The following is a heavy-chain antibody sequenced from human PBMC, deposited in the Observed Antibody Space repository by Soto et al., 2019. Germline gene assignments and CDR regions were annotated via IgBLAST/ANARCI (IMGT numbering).Heavy chain of an antibody. J-gene: IGHJ6*02. CDR1: GDSVSSNSAA. V-gene: IGHV6-1*01. Sequence: SPTLSLTCAISGDSVSSNSAAWNWIRQSPSRGLEWLGRTYYRSKWYNDYAVSVKSRITINPDTSKNQFSLQLNSVTPEDTAVYYCARAITGTMVYYYYGMDVWGQGTTVTVSS. CDR3: ARAITGTMVYYYYGMDV. D-gene: IGHD1-7*01. CDR2: TYYRSKWYN.